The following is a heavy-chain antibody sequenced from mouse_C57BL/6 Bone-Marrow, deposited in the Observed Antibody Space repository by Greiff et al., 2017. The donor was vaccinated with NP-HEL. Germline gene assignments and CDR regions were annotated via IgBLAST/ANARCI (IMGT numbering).Heavy chain of an antibody. CDR3: AIFAY. Sequence: VQLKESGPELVKPGASVKIPCKASGYTFTDYNMDWVKQSHGKSLEWIGDINPNNGGPIYNQKFKGKATLTVDKSSSTAYMELRSLPSEDTAVYYCAIFAYWGQGTLVTVSA. CDR1: GYTFTDYN. V-gene: IGHV1-18*01. J-gene: IGHJ3*01. CDR2: INPNNGGP.